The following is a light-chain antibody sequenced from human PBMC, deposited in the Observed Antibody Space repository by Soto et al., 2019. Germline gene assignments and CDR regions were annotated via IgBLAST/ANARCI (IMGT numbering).Light chain of an antibody. CDR1: QSVTNY. Sequence: EIFLTQSPDTLSLSPGERATLSCRASQSVTNYIAWYQQRPGQAPRLLIYDASNRATGVPARFSGSGSGTDFTLTISDLEPADFGLYYCHQRLNWPHVFGQGTKVEIK. CDR3: HQRLNWPHV. V-gene: IGKV3-11*01. J-gene: IGKJ1*01. CDR2: DAS.